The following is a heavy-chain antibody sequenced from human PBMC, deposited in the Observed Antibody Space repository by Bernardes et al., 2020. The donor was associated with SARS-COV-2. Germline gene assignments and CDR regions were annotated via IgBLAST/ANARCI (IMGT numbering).Heavy chain of an antibody. Sequence: SETLSLTCAVYGGSFSGYYWSWIRQPPGKGLEWIGEINHSGSTNYNPSLKSRVTISVDTSKNQFSLKLSSVTAADTAVYYCASGYSYGYDYWGQGTLVTVSS. J-gene: IGHJ4*02. CDR2: INHSGST. CDR3: ASGYSYGYDY. D-gene: IGHD5-18*01. V-gene: IGHV4-34*01. CDR1: GGSFSGYY.